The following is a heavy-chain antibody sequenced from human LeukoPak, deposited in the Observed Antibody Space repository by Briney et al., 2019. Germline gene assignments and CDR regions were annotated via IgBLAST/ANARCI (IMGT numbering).Heavy chain of an antibody. Sequence: GGSLRLSCAASGFTFSSYWMSWVRQAPGKGLEWVANIKPDGSEKYYVDSVKGRFTISRDNAKNSLYLQMNSLRAEDTAVYYCARDFGTIVVVTAIVDWGQGTLVTVSS. J-gene: IGHJ4*02. CDR1: GFTFSSYW. D-gene: IGHD2-21*02. CDR2: IKPDGSEK. V-gene: IGHV3-7*01. CDR3: ARDFGTIVVVTAIVD.